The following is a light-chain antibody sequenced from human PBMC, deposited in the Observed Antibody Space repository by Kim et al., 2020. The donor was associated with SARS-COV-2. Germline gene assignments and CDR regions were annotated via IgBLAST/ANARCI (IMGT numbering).Light chain of an antibody. J-gene: IGLJ3*02. Sequence: ELTQPPSASGTPGQRVTISCSGSSSNIGSNYVYWYQQLPGTAPKLLIYRNNQRPSGVPDRFSGSKSGTSASLAISGLRSEGEADYYCAAWDDSLSGWVFGGGTKVTVL. CDR1: SSNIGSNY. V-gene: IGLV1-47*01. CDR2: RNN. CDR3: AAWDDSLSGWV.